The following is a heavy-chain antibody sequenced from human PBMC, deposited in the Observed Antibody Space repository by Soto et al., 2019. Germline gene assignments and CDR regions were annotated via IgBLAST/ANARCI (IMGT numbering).Heavy chain of an antibody. CDR3: ARPTNHGSGTYYWHSGMNA. D-gene: IGHD3-10*01. J-gene: IGHJ6*02. CDR2: ITPFNGNT. CDR1: GYTFTYRY. Sequence: SVKVSCKASGYTFTYRYLHWVRQAPGQALEWMAWITPFNGNTNYAQKFQDRVTITRDRSMSTAYMELSSLRSEDTAMYYCARPTNHGSGTYYWHSGMNAWGQGPTVTVSS. V-gene: IGHV1-45*02.